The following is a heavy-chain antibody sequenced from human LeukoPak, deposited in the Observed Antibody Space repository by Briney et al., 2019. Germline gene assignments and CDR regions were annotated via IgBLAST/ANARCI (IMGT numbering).Heavy chain of an antibody. CDR1: GGSFSGYY. V-gene: IGHV4-34*01. J-gene: IGHJ4*02. D-gene: IGHD3-22*01. Sequence: SETLSLTCAVYGGSFSGYYWSWIRQPPGKGLEWIGEINHSGSTNYNPSLKSRVTTSVDTSKNQFPLKLSSVTAADTAVYYCARVPNPYYYDSSGYLDYWGQGTLVTVSS. CDR3: ARVPNPYYYDSSGYLDY. CDR2: INHSGST.